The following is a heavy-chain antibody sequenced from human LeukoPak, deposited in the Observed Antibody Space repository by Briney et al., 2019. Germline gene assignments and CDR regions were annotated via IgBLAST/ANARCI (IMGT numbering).Heavy chain of an antibody. D-gene: IGHD6-13*01. CDR1: GFTFSSYS. Sequence: SGGSLRLSCAASGFTFSSYSMNWVRQAPGKGLEWVSSISSSSSYIYYADSVKGRFTISRDNSKNTLYLQMNSLRAEDTAVYYCAKARSHSSSWYNWGKNFDYWGQGTLVTVSS. J-gene: IGHJ4*02. V-gene: IGHV3-21*04. CDR2: ISSSSSYI. CDR3: AKARSHSSSWYNWGKNFDY.